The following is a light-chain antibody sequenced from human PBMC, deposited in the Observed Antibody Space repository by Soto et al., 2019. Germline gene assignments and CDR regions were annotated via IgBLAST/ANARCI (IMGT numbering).Light chain of an antibody. CDR3: QQYGSSPWT. V-gene: IGKV3-20*01. Sequence: EIVLTQSPGTLSLSPGERATLSCRASQSVSSSYLAWYQQKPGQAPRLLIYGASSRATGIPDRFSGSGSGTDFTLTISRLETEDVEVYYCQQYGSSPWTFGQGTKVDIK. CDR2: GAS. CDR1: QSVSSSY. J-gene: IGKJ1*01.